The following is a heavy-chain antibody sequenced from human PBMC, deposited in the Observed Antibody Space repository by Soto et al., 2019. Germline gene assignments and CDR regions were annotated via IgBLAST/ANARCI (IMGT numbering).Heavy chain of an antibody. Sequence: WGSLRLSCAASVFTFSPYWMSCVRQAPWKGLEWVCNIRQGVGETYYVDSVKGRFTISRDNAKNTLYLQMNSLRDEDTAVYYCAKISGSLYYYYGTGVWGQGTTVTVSS. CDR3: AKISGSLYYYYGTGV. V-gene: IGHV3-7*03. D-gene: IGHD3-10*01. CDR2: IRQGVGET. J-gene: IGHJ6*02. CDR1: VFTFSPYW.